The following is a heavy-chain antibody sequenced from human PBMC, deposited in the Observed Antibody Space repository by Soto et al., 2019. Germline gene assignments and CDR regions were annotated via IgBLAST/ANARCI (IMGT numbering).Heavy chain of an antibody. CDR1: AFSLSTGGVG. CDR3: IQSRCGGDCLQSYASYYYDCMDV. D-gene: IGHD2-21*02. Sequence: QITLKESGPTLVKPTQTLTLTCTFSAFSLSTGGVGVGWIRQPPGKALEWLALIYWDDDKRYSPSLRSGLTTTKDTSKNQVVLTMTNMDPVDTATYYCIQSRCGGDCLQSYASYYYDCMDVWGKGTTVTVSS. CDR2: IYWDDDK. V-gene: IGHV2-5*02. J-gene: IGHJ6*04.